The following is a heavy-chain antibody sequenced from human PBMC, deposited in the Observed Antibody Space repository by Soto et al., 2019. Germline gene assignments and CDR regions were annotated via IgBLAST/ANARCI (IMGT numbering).Heavy chain of an antibody. J-gene: IGHJ4*02. CDR1: GFTFSTYA. CDR3: AREGAPYTSGWYFDY. V-gene: IGHV3-30-3*01. CDR2: ISYDGSYQ. Sequence: QVQLVESGGGVVQPGRSLRLSCAASGFTFSTYAMHWVRQAPGKGLEWLAVISYDGSYQFYADSVTGRFTISRVNSKNSLFLQMNSLRPEVMALYYCAREGAPYTSGWYFDYWGQGTLVNVYS. D-gene: IGHD6-19*01.